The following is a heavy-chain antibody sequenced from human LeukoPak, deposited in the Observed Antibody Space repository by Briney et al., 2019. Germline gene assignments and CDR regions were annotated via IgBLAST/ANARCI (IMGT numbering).Heavy chain of an antibody. CDR1: GFSSRGYW. Sequence: RGSLRLSCAASGFSSRGYWTHSVRRAPGEGLVWVSRINTDGTNTGYADSVKGRFTISRDNAKNTLYLQMNSLRAEDTAVYYCARDPDCDSTSCYIGPYNWFDPWGQGTLVTVSS. CDR2: INTDGTNT. V-gene: IGHV3-74*01. CDR3: ARDPDCDSTSCYIGPYNWFDP. J-gene: IGHJ5*02. D-gene: IGHD2-2*02.